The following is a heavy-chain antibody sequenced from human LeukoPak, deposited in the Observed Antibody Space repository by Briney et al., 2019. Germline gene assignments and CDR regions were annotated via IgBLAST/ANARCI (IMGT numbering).Heavy chain of an antibody. Sequence: PSETLSLTCTVSSDSISTYYWSWIRQPAGKGLEWIGRIYTSGSTNYNPSLKSRVTMSVDTSKNQFSLKLSSVTAADTAVYYCASTSDSGCYYYDYWGQGTLVTVSS. J-gene: IGHJ4*02. CDR1: SDSISTYY. V-gene: IGHV4-4*07. D-gene: IGHD3-22*01. CDR3: ASTSDSGCYYYDY. CDR2: IYTSGST.